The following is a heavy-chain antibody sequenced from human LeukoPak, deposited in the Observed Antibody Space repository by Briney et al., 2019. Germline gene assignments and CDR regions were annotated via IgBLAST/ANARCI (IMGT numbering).Heavy chain of an antibody. V-gene: IGHV3-30*04. CDR3: ARDRGTRLDP. J-gene: IGHJ5*02. D-gene: IGHD3-10*01. Sequence: PGGSLRLSCAASGFTFSSYAMHWVRQAPGKGLEWVAVISYDGSNKYYADSVKGRFTISRDNSKNTLYLQMNSLRAEDTAVYYCARDRGTRLDPWGQGTLVTVSS. CDR1: GFTFSSYA. CDR2: ISYDGSNK.